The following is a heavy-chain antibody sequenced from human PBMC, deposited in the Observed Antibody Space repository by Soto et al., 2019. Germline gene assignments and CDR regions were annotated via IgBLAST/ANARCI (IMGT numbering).Heavy chain of an antibody. CDR1: GCTFSSYS. J-gene: IGHJ4*02. Sequence: PGGSLTLSCAASGCTFSSYSMNWVRQAPGKGLEWVSYISGGSDAIYYADSVRGRFTISRDNAKNSVFLQMNSLRAEDTAVYYCASVYKQQLPGGYWGQGTLVTVSS. CDR2: ISGGSDAI. D-gene: IGHD6-13*01. V-gene: IGHV3-48*01. CDR3: ASVYKQQLPGGY.